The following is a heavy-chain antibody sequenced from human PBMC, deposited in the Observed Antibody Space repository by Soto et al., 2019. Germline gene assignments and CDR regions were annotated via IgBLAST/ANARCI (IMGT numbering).Heavy chain of an antibody. CDR2: IYYSGST. CDR3: ARDGRDAFDI. J-gene: IGHJ3*02. CDR1: GGSISSYY. Sequence: PSETLSLTCTVSGGSISSYYWSWIRQPPGKGLEWIGYIYYSGSTNYNPSLKSRVTISVDTSKNQFSLKLSSVTAADTAVYYCARDGRDAFDILGQGTMVTVSS. V-gene: IGHV4-59*01.